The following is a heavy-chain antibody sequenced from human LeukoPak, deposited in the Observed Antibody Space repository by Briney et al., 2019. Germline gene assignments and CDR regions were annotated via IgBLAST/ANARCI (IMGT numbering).Heavy chain of an antibody. Sequence: GGSLRLSCAASGLTFSNAWMSWVRQAPGKGLEWVGRIKSKTDGGTTDYAAPVKGRFTISRDDSKNTLYLQMNSLKTEDTAVYYCTTDQEARRSYYYYYGMDVWGKGTTVTVSS. D-gene: IGHD6-6*01. CDR3: TTDQEARRSYYYYYGMDV. CDR1: GLTFSNAW. V-gene: IGHV3-15*01. J-gene: IGHJ6*04. CDR2: IKSKTDGGTT.